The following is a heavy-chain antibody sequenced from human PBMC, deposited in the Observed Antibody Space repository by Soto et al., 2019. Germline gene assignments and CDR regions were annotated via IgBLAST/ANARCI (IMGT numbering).Heavy chain of an antibody. CDR1: GYTFTDYY. CDR2: INPNSGVT. D-gene: IGHD6-6*01. Sequence: GASVMVSCQASGYTFTDYYMHWVRQAPGQGLEWMGWINPNSGVTNYAQKFQGWVTMTRDTSISTAYMELSRLRSDDTAVYYCARGPRVLAPIPSFFDYWGQGTLVTVSS. CDR3: ARGPRVLAPIPSFFDY. J-gene: IGHJ4*02. V-gene: IGHV1-2*04.